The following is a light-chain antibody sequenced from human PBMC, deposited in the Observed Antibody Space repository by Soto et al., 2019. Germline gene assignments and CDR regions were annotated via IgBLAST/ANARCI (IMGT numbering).Light chain of an antibody. J-gene: IGLJ1*01. CDR2: DVS. Sequence: QSVLTQPASVSGSPGQSITIYCTGTSSDVGGYNYVSWYQQHPGKAPKLMIYDVSNRPSVVSNRFSGSKSGNTASLTISGLQAEDEADYYCSLYTSSSTYVFGTGTKLTVL. V-gene: IGLV2-14*01. CDR3: SLYTSSSTYV. CDR1: SSDVGGYNY.